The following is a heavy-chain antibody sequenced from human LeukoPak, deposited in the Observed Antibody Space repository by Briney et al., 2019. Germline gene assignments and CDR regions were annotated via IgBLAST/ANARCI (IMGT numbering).Heavy chain of an antibody. J-gene: IGHJ3*02. D-gene: IGHD3-10*01. V-gene: IGHV3-11*01. CDR2: ISSSGSTI. CDR3: AREGSITMVRGVIMTTASDAFDI. Sequence: GGSLRLSCAASGFTFSDYYMSRIRQAPGKGLEWVSYISSSGSTIYYADSVRGRFTISRDNAKNSLYLQMNSLRAEDTAVYYCAREGSITMVRGVIMTTASDAFDIWGQGTMVTVSS. CDR1: GFTFSDYY.